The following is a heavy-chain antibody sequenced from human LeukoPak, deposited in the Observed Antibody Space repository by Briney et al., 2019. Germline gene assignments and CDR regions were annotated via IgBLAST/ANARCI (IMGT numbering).Heavy chain of an antibody. J-gene: IGHJ4*02. CDR3: AKDRNSGWTNFDY. V-gene: IGHV3-9*01. CDR2: ISWNSGSI. Sequence: GGSLRLSCAASGFTFDDYAMHWVRQAPGKGLEWVSGISWNSGSIGYADSVKGRFTISRDNAKNSLYLQMNSLRAEDTALYYCAKDRNSGWTNFDYWGQGTLVTVSS. D-gene: IGHD6-19*01. CDR1: GFTFDDYA.